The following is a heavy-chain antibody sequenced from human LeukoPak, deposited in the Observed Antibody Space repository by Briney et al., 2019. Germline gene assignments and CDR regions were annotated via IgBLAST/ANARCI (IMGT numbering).Heavy chain of an antibody. D-gene: IGHD3-16*01. Sequence: SETLSLTCTVSGGSISSYYWSLIRQPPGERREWIGYIYYSGSTKYNPSLKSRVTISVDTSKNQFSLKLSSVTAADTALYYCARQRQYDAYAFDLWGQGTMVTVTS. J-gene: IGHJ3*01. CDR1: GGSISSYY. CDR2: IYYSGST. CDR3: ARQRQYDAYAFDL. V-gene: IGHV4-59*08.